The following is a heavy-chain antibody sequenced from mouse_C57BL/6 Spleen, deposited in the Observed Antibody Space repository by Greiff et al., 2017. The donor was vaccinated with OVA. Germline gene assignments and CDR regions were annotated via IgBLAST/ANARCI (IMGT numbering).Heavy chain of an antibody. J-gene: IGHJ2*01. Sequence: EVQLQQSGPELVKPGASVKISCKASGYTFTDYYMNWVKQSHGKSLEWIGDINPNNGGTSYNQKFKGKATLTADKSSSTAYMELRSLTSEDSAVFYCARRERLLRRYYFDYWGQGTTLTVSS. CDR3: ARRERLLRRYYFDY. CDR1: GYTFTDYY. CDR2: INPNNGGT. D-gene: IGHD2-3*01. V-gene: IGHV1-26*01.